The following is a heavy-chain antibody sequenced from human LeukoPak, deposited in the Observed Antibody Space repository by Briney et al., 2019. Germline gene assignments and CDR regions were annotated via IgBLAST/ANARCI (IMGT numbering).Heavy chain of an antibody. CDR1: VGSFSGYY. D-gene: IGHD3-10*01. Sequence: SETLSLTCAVYVGSFSGYYWSWIRQPPGKGLEWIGEINHRGSTNYNSSLKSRVTISVDTSKNQFSLKLSSVTAADTAVYYCARGYYGSGSHCCHMDVWGKGTTISVS. J-gene: IGHJ6*03. CDR2: INHRGST. V-gene: IGHV4-34*01. CDR3: ARGYYGSGSHCCHMDV.